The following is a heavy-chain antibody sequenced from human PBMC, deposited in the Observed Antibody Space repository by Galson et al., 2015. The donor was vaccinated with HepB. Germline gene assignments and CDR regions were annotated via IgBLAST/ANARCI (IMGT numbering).Heavy chain of an antibody. D-gene: IGHD3-22*01. Sequence: SLRLSCAASGFTFSSYAMHWVRQAPGKGLEWVAVISYDGSNKYYADSVKGRFTISRDNSKNTLYLQMNSLRAEDTAVYYCASIIYSVQHYYDSSGPPDYWGQGTLVTVSS. V-gene: IGHV3-30*04. CDR3: ASIIYSVQHYYDSSGPPDY. J-gene: IGHJ4*02. CDR2: ISYDGSNK. CDR1: GFTFSSYA.